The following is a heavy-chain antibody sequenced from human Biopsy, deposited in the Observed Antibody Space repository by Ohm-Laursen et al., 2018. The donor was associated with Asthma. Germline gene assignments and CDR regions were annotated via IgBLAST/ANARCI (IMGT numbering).Heavy chain of an antibody. D-gene: IGHD1-7*01. CDR2: ISYDGFNK. J-gene: IGHJ4*02. Sequence: SLRLSCAASGFTFSSYGMHWVRQAPGKGLEWVAVISYDGFNKDYGDSVKGRFTISRDNSKNTLYLQMNSLTPDDTAVYFCARGSLGISGTIYWYDWWGQGTLVTVSS. V-gene: IGHV3-30*03. CDR1: GFTFSSYG. CDR3: ARGSLGISGTIYWYDW.